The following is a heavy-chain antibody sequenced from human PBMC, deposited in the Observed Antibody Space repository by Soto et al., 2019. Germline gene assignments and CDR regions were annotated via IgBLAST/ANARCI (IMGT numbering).Heavy chain of an antibody. CDR1: GFTFSSDW. D-gene: IGHD2-21*01. J-gene: IGHJ4*02. V-gene: IGHV3-74*01. CDR2: INTDGSGT. CDR3: AKDPAGPQHYFDY. Sequence: GGSLRLSCAASGFTFSSDWMHWVRQAPGKGLVWVSRINTDGSGTTYADSVKGRFTISRDNAKNMVYRQMNGLRAEDTAVYYCAKDPAGPQHYFDYWGLGTMVTVSS.